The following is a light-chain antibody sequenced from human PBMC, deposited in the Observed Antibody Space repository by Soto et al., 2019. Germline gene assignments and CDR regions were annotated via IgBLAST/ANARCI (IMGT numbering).Light chain of an antibody. Sequence: DIQMTQSPSSLSASVGDRVTITCQASQDIRIYLNWLQQKTGKPPKLLIYDASNLETGVPSRFSGSGSGTECTLTISSLQPDDFATYYCQHYNSYSEAFGKGTKVDI. J-gene: IGKJ1*01. V-gene: IGKV1-33*01. CDR3: QHYNSYSEA. CDR2: DAS. CDR1: QDIRIY.